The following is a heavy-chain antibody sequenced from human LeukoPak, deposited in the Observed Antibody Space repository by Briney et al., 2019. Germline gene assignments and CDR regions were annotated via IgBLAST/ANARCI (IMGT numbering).Heavy chain of an antibody. CDR3: ARDPSPDSSGFRAEYFQH. J-gene: IGHJ1*01. Sequence: GASVTVSCKASGYTFTSYYMHWVRQAPGQGLERMGIINPSGGSTSYAQKFQGRVTMTRDTSTSTVYMELSSLRSEDTAVYYCARDPSPDSSGFRAEYFQHWGQGTLVTVSS. V-gene: IGHV1-46*01. CDR1: GYTFTSYY. D-gene: IGHD3-22*01. CDR2: INPSGGST.